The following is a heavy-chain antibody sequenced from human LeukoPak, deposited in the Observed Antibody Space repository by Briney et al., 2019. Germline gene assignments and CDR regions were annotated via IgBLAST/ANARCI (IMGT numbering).Heavy chain of an antibody. V-gene: IGHV1-2*02. Sequence: ASVKVSCKASGYTFTGYYMHWVRQAPGQGLEWMGWINPNSGGTNYAQKFQGRVTMTRDTSISTAYMELSRLRSDDTAVYYCERVGWLDNLYFDYWGQGTLVTVPS. J-gene: IGHJ4*02. CDR2: INPNSGGT. CDR3: ERVGWLDNLYFDY. CDR1: GYTFTGYY. D-gene: IGHD5-24*01.